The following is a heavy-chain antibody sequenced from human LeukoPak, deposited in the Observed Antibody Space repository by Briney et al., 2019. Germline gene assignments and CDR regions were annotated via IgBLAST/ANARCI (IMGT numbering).Heavy chain of an antibody. CDR2: INTNTGSP. D-gene: IGHD3-10*01. CDR1: GYTFASYA. CDR3: ATPFGELSNDAFDI. Sequence: GASVKVSCKASGYTFASYAMNWVRQAPGQGLEWMGWINTNTGSPTYAQGFTGRFVFSLDTSVSTAYLQISSLKAEDTAVYYCATPFGELSNDAFDIWGQGTMVTVSS. J-gene: IGHJ3*02. V-gene: IGHV7-4-1*02.